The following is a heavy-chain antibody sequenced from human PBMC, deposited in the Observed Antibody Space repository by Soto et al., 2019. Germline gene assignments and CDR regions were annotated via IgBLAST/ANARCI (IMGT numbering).Heavy chain of an antibody. J-gene: IGHJ6*03. CDR3: AKDQSSNYYYYYMDV. CDR1: ELAFSGSA. D-gene: IGHD2-2*01. CDR2: ISVSGGST. V-gene: IGHV3-23*01. Sequence: GGSLRLSCTASELAFSGSAMSGVRQAPGKGLGGFAAISVSGGSTYYAGSVKGRFTISRDNSKNTLYLQMNSLRAEDTDVYYCAKDQSSNYYYYYMDVWGKGTMVTVSS.